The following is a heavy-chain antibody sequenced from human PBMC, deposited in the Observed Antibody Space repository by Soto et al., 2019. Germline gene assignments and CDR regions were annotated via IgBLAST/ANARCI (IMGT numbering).Heavy chain of an antibody. D-gene: IGHD6-6*01. Sequence: QVQLVQSGAEVKKPGASVKVSCKASGYTFTSYYMNWVRQAPGQGLELMGIINPSGGSTTYAQKFQGRVTMTRDTSTNTVYMELSSLRSEDTAVYYCARVFYSSYPIAFPAPKVYYHGMDVWGQGTTVTVSS. CDR1: GYTFTSYY. CDR3: ARVFYSSYPIAFPAPKVYYHGMDV. V-gene: IGHV1-46*01. J-gene: IGHJ6*02. CDR2: INPSGGST.